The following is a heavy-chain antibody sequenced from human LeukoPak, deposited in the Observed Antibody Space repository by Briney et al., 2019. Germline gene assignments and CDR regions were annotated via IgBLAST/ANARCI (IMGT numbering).Heavy chain of an antibody. D-gene: IGHD6-13*01. V-gene: IGHV1-58*01. CDR3: AADLTAAGTGDGY. Sequence: SVKVSCKASGFTFTSSAVQWVRQARGQRLEWIGWIVVGSGNTNYAQKFQESVTITRDMSTSTAYMELSSLRSEDTAVYYCAADLTAAGTGDGYWGQGTLVTVSS. CDR1: GFTFTSSA. J-gene: IGHJ4*02. CDR2: IVVGSGNT.